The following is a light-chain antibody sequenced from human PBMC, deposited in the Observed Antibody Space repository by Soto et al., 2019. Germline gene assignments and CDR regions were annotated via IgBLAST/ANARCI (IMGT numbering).Light chain of an antibody. CDR1: QSISSW. V-gene: IGKV1-5*03. Sequence: DIQMTQSPSTLSASVGDRVTITCRASQSISSWLVWYQQKPGKAPKLLMYKASSLQSGVPSRFSGSGSGTEFTLTISSLQPDDFATYYCQQSYSTPITFGQGTRLEI. CDR2: KAS. J-gene: IGKJ5*01. CDR3: QQSYSTPIT.